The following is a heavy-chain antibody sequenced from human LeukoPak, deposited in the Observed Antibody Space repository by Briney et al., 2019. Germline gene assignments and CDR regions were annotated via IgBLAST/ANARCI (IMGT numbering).Heavy chain of an antibody. CDR1: GFTFGDYG. Sequence: PGGSLRLSCTTSGFTFGDYGMSWFRQAPGKGLEWVSFIRSKTYSGATDYAASVRGRFVISRDDSENIAYLQMNSLKTEDTGVYYCTRNPHPYCSGVHCPSDSWGQGALVTVSS. CDR3: TRNPHPYCSGVHCPSDS. J-gene: IGHJ4*02. V-gene: IGHV3-49*03. CDR2: IRSKTYSGAT. D-gene: IGHD2-15*01.